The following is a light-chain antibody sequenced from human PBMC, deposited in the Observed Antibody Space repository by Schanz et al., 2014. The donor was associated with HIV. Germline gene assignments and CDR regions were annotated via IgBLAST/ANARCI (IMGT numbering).Light chain of an antibody. Sequence: QSVLTQPPSVSGAPGQRVTISCAGSSSNIGTYNVNWYQQLPGTAPKLLIYGNSNRPSGVPDRFSGSKSGTSASLAITGLQAEDEADYYCQSYDNSLSGWVFGGGTKLTVL. V-gene: IGLV1-40*01. CDR3: QSYDNSLSGWV. CDR1: SSNIGTYN. CDR2: GNS. J-gene: IGLJ3*02.